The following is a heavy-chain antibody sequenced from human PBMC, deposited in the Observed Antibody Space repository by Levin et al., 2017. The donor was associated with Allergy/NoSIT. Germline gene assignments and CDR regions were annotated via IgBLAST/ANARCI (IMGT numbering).Heavy chain of an antibody. J-gene: IGHJ4*02. V-gene: IGHV3-21*01. CDR2: ISSSSSYI. Sequence: GESLKISCAASGFPFSSYSMNLVRQAPGKGLEWVSSISSSSSYIYYADSVKGRFTISRDNAKNSLYLQMNSLRAEDTAVYYCARRRFSGSSFDYWGQGTLVTVSS. CDR3: ARRRFSGSSFDY. D-gene: IGHD1-26*01. CDR1: GFPFSSYS.